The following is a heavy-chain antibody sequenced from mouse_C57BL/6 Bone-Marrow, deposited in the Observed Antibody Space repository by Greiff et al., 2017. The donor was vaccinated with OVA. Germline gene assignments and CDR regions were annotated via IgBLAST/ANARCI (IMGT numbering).Heavy chain of an antibody. D-gene: IGHD2-5*01. CDR2: ISSGGSYT. V-gene: IGHV5-6*01. Sequence: VQLKESGGDLVKPGGSLKLSCAASGFTFSSYGMSWVRQTPDKRLEWVATISSGGSYTYYPDSVKGRFTISRDNAKNTLYLQMSSLKSEDTAMYYCARHYSNYEYFDVWGTGTTVTVSS. J-gene: IGHJ1*03. CDR1: GFTFSSYG. CDR3: ARHYSNYEYFDV.